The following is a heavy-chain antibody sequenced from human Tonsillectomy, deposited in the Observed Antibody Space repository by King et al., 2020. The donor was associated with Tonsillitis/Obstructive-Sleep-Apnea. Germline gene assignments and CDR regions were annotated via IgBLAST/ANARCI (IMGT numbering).Heavy chain of an antibody. D-gene: IGHD6-13*01. CDR2: IYYSGST. J-gene: IGHJ4*02. Sequence: LQLQESGPGLVKPSETLSLTCTVSGGSISSSSYYWGWISQPPAKGLVWIGRIYYSGSTYYNPSLNSRVTISLDTSKNQFSLKLSSVTAADTAVYYCARYIAAAGTFDYWGQGTLVTVSS. CDR1: GGSISSSSYY. V-gene: IGHV4-39*01. CDR3: ARYIAAAGTFDY.